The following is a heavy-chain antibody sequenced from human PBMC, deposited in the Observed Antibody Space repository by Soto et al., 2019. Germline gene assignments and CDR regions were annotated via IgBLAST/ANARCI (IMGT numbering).Heavy chain of an antibody. Sequence: ASVKVSCKASGYTFTSYYMHWVRQAPGQGLEWMGIINPSGGSTSYAQKFQGRVTMTRDTSTSTVYMELSSLRSEDTAVYYCARDSGYYGSGTASGYWGQGTLVTVSS. D-gene: IGHD3-10*01. CDR1: GYTFTSYY. V-gene: IGHV1-46*03. CDR3: ARDSGYYGSGTASGY. CDR2: INPSGGST. J-gene: IGHJ4*02.